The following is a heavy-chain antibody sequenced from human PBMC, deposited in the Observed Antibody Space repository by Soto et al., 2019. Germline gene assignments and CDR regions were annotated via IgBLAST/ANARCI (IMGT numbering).Heavy chain of an antibody. CDR2: INPHSGIT. D-gene: IGHD1-26*01. Sequence: QVQLVQSGAEVKKPGASVRVSCKASGYRFTDYYVHWVRQAPGQGLEWMAWINPHSGITKYSHKFQDRVTVTRATTVSTAYMDLSRLTSDDTAVYYXTKDGSARGPTPFDPWGQGTLVTVSS. J-gene: IGHJ5*02. CDR3: TKDGSARGPTPFDP. V-gene: IGHV1-2*02. CDR1: GYRFTDYY.